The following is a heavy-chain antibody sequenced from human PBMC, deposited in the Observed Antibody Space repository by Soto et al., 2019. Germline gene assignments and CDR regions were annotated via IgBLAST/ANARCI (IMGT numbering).Heavy chain of an antibody. Sequence: PSETLSLTCAVYGGSFSGYYWSWIRQPPGKGLEWIGEINHSGSTNYNPSLKSRVTISVDTSKNQFSLKLSSVTAADTAVYYCARYRGDYVFGMDGWGQGTTVTVAS. CDR1: GGSFSGYY. V-gene: IGHV4-34*01. CDR2: INHSGST. D-gene: IGHD4-17*01. CDR3: ARYRGDYVFGMDG. J-gene: IGHJ6*02.